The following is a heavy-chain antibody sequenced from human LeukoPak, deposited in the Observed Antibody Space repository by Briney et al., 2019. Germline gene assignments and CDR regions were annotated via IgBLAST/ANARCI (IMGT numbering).Heavy chain of an antibody. V-gene: IGHV3-33*01. J-gene: IGHJ4*02. D-gene: IGHD6-13*01. Sequence: GGSLRLSCAASGFTFSSYGMHWVRQAPGKGLEWVAVIWYDGSNKYYADSVKGRFTISRDNSKNTLYLQMNSLRAEDTAVYYCARGDYSSSWYVDYWGQGTLVTVSS. CDR2: IWYDGSNK. CDR3: ARGDYSSSWYVDY. CDR1: GFTFSSYG.